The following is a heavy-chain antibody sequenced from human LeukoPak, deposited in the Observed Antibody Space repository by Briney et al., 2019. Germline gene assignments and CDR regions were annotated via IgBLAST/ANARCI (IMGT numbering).Heavy chain of an antibody. Sequence: SETLSLTXAVSGSSFRSDYYWGWIRHPPGKGLQWIGSLHHLGRAHYNPSLKSRVIISLDTSNNQLSLNLSSVTVADTAVYFCARTGTTEDDAFDIWGQGTTVTVSS. CDR3: ARTGTTEDDAFDI. CDR1: GSSFRSDYY. D-gene: IGHD1-1*01. J-gene: IGHJ3*02. CDR2: LHHLGRA. V-gene: IGHV4-38-2*01.